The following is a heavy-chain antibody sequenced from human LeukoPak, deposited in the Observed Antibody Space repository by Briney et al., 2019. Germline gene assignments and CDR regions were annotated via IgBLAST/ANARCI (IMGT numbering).Heavy chain of an antibody. CDR3: ASHSIVVVPAAAFDY. V-gene: IGHV4-39*01. J-gene: IGHJ4*02. Sequence: SETLSLTCTVSGGSISSSSYYWGWIRQPPGKGLEWIGSIYYSGSTYYNPSLKSRVTLSVEPFKNRFYLQVSVVTAADTAVYYCASHSIVVVPAAAFDYWGQGTLVTVSS. CDR2: IYYSGST. CDR1: GGSISSSSYY. D-gene: IGHD2-2*01.